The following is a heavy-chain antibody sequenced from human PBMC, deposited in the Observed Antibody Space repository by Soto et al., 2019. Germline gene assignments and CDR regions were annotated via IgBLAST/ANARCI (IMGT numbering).Heavy chain of an antibody. CDR2: ISAYNGNT. J-gene: IGHJ6*02. D-gene: IGHD3-22*01. Sequence: ASVKVSCKASGYTFTSYGISWVRQAPGQGLEWMGWISAYNGNTNYAQKLQGRVTMTTDTSTSTAYMELRSLRSDNTAVYYCARDSGHYYYDISGYYYNPSYYYGMDVWGQGTTVTVSS. CDR1: GYTFTSYG. CDR3: ARDSGHYYYDISGYYYNPSYYYGMDV. V-gene: IGHV1-18*01.